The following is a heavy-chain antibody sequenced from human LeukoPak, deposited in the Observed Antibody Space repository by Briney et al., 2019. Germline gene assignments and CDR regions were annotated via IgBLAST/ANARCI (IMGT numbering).Heavy chain of an antibody. D-gene: IGHD3-10*01. CDR2: ISGSGGST. CDR3: AKSGVRGVMGIYYFDY. CDR1: GFTFSSYG. V-gene: IGHV3-23*01. J-gene: IGHJ4*02. Sequence: GGSLRLSCAASGFTFSSYGMSWVRQAPGKGLEWVSAISGSGGSTYYADSVKGRFTISRDNSKNTLYLQMNSLRAEDTAVYYCAKSGVRGVMGIYYFDYWGQGTLVTASS.